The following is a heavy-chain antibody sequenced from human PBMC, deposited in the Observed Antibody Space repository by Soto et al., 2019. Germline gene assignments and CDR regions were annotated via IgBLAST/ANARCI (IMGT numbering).Heavy chain of an antibody. Sequence: PSETLSLTCTVSGGSISSYYWSWIRQPPGKGLEWIGYIYYSGSTNYNPSLKSRVTISVDTSKNQFSLKLSSVTAADTAVYYCARELYCSSTSCYTSGLGKWFDPWGQGTLVTVSS. CDR3: ARELYCSSTSCYTSGLGKWFDP. J-gene: IGHJ5*02. D-gene: IGHD2-2*02. CDR2: IYYSGST. V-gene: IGHV4-59*01. CDR1: GGSISSYY.